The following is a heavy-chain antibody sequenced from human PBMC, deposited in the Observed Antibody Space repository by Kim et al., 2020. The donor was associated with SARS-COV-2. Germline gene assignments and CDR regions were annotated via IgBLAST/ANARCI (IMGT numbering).Heavy chain of an antibody. CDR2: INSDGSST. CDR1: GFTFSSYW. D-gene: IGHD3-9*01. J-gene: IGHJ6*02. V-gene: IGHV3-74*01. CDR3: ARDLGGVRYFDWLPYYYYYGMDV. Sequence: GGSLRLSCAASGFTFSSYWMHWVRQAPGKGLVWVSRINSDGSSTSYADSVKGRFTISRDNAKNTLYLQMNSLRAEDTAVYYCARDLGGVRYFDWLPYYYYYGMDVWGQGTTVTVSS.